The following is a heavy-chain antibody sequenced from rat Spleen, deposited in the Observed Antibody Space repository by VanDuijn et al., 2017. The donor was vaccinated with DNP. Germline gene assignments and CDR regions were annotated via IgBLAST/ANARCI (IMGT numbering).Heavy chain of an antibody. Sequence: EVQLVESGGGLVQPGRSMKLSCAASGFTFSDYYMAWVRQAPTKGLEWVATISDDGGSTYYRDSVKGRFTISRDNAKSTLYLQMDSLRSEDTATYYCTTGRLLDYWGQGVMVTVSS. CDR2: ISDDGGST. CDR3: TTGRLLDY. J-gene: IGHJ2*01. V-gene: IGHV5-20*01. CDR1: GFTFSDYY.